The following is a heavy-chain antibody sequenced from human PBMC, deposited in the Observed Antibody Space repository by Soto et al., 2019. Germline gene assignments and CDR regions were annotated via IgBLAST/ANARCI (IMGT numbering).Heavy chain of an antibody. CDR3: AHRPSGWYLFDY. V-gene: IGHV1-58*01. CDR1: GFTFTSSA. J-gene: IGHJ4*02. Sequence: RASVKVSCKASGFTFTSSAVQWVRQARGQRLEWIGWIVVGSGNTNYAQKFQERVTITRDMSTSTAYMELSSLRSEDTAVYYCAHRPSGWYLFDYWGQGTLVTVSS. D-gene: IGHD6-19*01. CDR2: IVVGSGNT.